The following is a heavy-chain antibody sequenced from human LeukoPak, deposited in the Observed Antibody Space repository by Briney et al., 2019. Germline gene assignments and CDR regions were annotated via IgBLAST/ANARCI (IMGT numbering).Heavy chain of an antibody. D-gene: IGHD3-22*01. CDR1: GFTFSTYA. J-gene: IGHJ4*02. CDR2: ISGRGDST. V-gene: IGHV3-23*01. CDR3: AEPFISGSPAPNAFDY. Sequence: GGSLRLSCAASGFTFSTYAMSWVRQAPGKGLEWVTGISGRGDSTYYADSVKGRFTVSRDNSKNTLYLQMNSLRAEDTAVYYCAEPFISGSPAPNAFDYWGQGTLVPVSS.